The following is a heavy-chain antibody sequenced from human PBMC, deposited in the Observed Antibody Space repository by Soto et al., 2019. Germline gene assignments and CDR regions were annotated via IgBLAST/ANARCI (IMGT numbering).Heavy chain of an antibody. CDR2: INPNSGGT. V-gene: IGHV1-2*04. CDR1: RYTFTGYY. CDR3: ARSIGYCSGGSCYSYAFDI. J-gene: IGHJ3*02. D-gene: IGHD2-15*01. Sequence: ASVKVSCKASRYTFTGYYMHWVRQAPGQGLEWMGWINPNSGGTNYAQKFQGWVTMTRDTSISTAYMELSRLRSDDTAVYYCARSIGYCSGGSCYSYAFDIWGQGTMVTV.